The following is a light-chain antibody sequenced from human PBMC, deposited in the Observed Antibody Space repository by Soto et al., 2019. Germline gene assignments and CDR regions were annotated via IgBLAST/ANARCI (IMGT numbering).Light chain of an antibody. CDR3: QQYDKWPPA. CDR1: QSVSST. Sequence: EIVMAQSPATLSVSRGEGATLSCRASQSVSSTLAWYQQKPGQAPSLLIYGSSARANGVPARFSGSGSGTEFTLTISSLQSEDFAVYYCQQYDKWPPAFGQGTKVDIK. V-gene: IGKV3-15*01. J-gene: IGKJ1*01. CDR2: GSS.